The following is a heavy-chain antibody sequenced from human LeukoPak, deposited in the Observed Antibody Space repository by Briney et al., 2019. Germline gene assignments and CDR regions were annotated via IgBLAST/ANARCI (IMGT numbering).Heavy chain of an antibody. CDR3: ARGGFERGWFDP. V-gene: IGHV4-61*02. D-gene: IGHD2-15*01. J-gene: IGHJ5*02. CDR2: IYTSGST. CDR1: GGSISSGSYY. Sequence: SETLSLTCTVSGGSISSGSYYWSWIRQPAGKGLEWIGRIYTSGSTNYNPSLKSRVTISVDTSKDQFSLKLSSVTAADTAVYYCARGGFERGWFDPWGQGTLVTVSS.